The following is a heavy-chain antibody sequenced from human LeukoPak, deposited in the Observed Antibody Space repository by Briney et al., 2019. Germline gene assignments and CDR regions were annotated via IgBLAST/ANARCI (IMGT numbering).Heavy chain of an antibody. D-gene: IGHD6-6*01. Sequence: GESLKISCKGSGYSFTNYWIGWVRQLPGKGLEWMGIIYPGDSVTRYSPSFQGQVTISTGKSISTAYLQWSSLKASDTAIYYCARQAGSSPSVNFDYWGQGTLVTLSS. V-gene: IGHV5-51*01. J-gene: IGHJ4*02. CDR1: GYSFTNYW. CDR3: ARQAGSSPSVNFDY. CDR2: IYPGDSVT.